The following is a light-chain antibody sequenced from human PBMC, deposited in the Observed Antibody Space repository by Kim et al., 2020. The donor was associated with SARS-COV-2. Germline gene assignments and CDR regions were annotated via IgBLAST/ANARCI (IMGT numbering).Light chain of an antibody. V-gene: IGKV1-5*03. CDR2: GAS. J-gene: IGKJ2*01. CDR3: QQYNSYPLT. CDR1: QSISGW. Sequence: SASVGDRVTVTCRASQSISGWLAWYQHKPGRAPNLLIYGASSLESGVPSRFSGTGSGTEFTLTISSLQPDDLATYYCQQYNSYPLTFGQGTKLEI.